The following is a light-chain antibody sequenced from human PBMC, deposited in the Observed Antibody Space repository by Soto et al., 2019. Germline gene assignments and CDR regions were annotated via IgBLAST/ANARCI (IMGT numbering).Light chain of an antibody. V-gene: IGLV2-8*01. Sequence: LTQPPSASGSPGQSVTISCTGTSSDVGNYNYVSWYQQHPGKAPKLMIYEVSKRPSGVPDRFSGSKSGNTASLTVSGLQAEDEADYYCSSYAGSNNYVFGTGTKVTVL. CDR1: SSDVGNYNY. CDR2: EVS. CDR3: SSYAGSNNYV. J-gene: IGLJ1*01.